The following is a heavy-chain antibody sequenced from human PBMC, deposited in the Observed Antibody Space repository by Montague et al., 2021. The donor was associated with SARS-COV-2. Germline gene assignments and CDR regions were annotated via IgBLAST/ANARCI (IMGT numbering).Heavy chain of an antibody. Sequence: CAISGDSVSSNRAAWNWIRQSPSRGLEWLGRTYYRSKWYYEYAVSLKSRITINPDTSKNQFSLQVKSMTPEDTAVYCCALAVAGRGGYDYWGQGTLVTVSS. J-gene: IGHJ4*02. CDR1: GDSVSSNRAA. V-gene: IGHV6-1*01. CDR2: TYYRSKWYY. D-gene: IGHD6-19*01. CDR3: ALAVAGRGGYDY.